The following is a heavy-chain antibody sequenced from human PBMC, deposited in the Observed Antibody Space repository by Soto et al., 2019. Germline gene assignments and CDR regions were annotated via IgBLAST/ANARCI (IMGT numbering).Heavy chain of an antibody. J-gene: IGHJ6*02. CDR2: IDPSDSYT. CDR1: GYSFTSYW. V-gene: IGHV5-10-1*01. D-gene: IGHD6-13*01. Sequence: PGESLKISCKGSGYSFTSYWISWVRQMPGKGLEWMGRIDPSDSYTNYSPSFQGHVTISADKSISTAYLQWSSLKASDTAMYYCARPYSSIWYKWFEYYYYGMDVWGRGTTVTVSS. CDR3: ARPYSSIWYKWFEYYYYGMDV.